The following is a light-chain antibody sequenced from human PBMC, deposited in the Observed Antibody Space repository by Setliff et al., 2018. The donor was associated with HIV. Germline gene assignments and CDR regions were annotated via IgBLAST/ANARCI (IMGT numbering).Light chain of an antibody. CDR3: QSYDSSLSVLYV. V-gene: IGLV1-40*01. Sequence: QSVLTQPPSVSGAPGQRVTISCTGSSSNIGAGYDVHWYQQRPGTAPKLLIYGNSNRPSGVPDRFSGSKSGTSASPAITGLQAEDEADYYCQSYDSSLSVLYVFGTGTKVTVL. CDR2: GNS. J-gene: IGLJ1*01. CDR1: SSNIGAGYD.